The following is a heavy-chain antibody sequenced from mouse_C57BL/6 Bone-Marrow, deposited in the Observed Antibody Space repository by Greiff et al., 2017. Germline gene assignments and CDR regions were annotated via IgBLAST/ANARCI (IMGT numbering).Heavy chain of an antibody. CDR3: TSYDYGSSYFDY. D-gene: IGHD1-1*01. Sequence: EVQLQQSGAELVRPGASVTLSCTASGFNIKDDYMHWVKQRPEQGLEWIGWIDPENGDTEYASKFQGKATITADTSSNTAYLQLSSLTSEDTAVYDCTSYDYGSSYFDYWGQGTTLTVSS. V-gene: IGHV14-4*01. CDR1: GFNIKDDY. CDR2: IDPENGDT. J-gene: IGHJ2*01.